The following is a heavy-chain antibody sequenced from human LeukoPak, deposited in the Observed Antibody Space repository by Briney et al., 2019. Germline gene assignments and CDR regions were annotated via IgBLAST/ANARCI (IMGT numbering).Heavy chain of an antibody. CDR3: ARVSIGWYSFDY. CDR1: GFTFSTYW. V-gene: IGHV3-74*01. J-gene: IGHJ4*02. D-gene: IGHD6-19*01. CDR2: INPDGTTT. Sequence: GGSLRLSCAASGFTFSTYWMHRVRQAPWKGLVWVSRINPDGTTTSYAGSVKGRFTISRDNAKDTVYLQMNSLRAEDTAVYYCARVSIGWYSFDYWGQGTLVTVSS.